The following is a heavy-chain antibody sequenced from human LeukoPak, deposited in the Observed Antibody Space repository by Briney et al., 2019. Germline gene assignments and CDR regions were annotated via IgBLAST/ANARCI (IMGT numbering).Heavy chain of an antibody. J-gene: IGHJ5*02. D-gene: IGHD5-18*01. CDR3: ARLGVQLWTRGWFDP. V-gene: IGHV4-34*01. CDR2: INHSGST. Sequence: SETLSLTCAAYGGSFSGYYWSWIRQPPGKGLEWIGEINHSGSTNYNPSLKSRVTISVDTSKNQFSLKLSSVTAADTAVYYCARLGVQLWTRGWFDPWGQGTLVTVSS. CDR1: GGSFSGYY.